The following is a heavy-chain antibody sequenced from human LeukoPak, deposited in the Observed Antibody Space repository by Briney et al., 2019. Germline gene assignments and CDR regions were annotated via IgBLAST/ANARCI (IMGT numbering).Heavy chain of an antibody. V-gene: IGHV1-2*02. Sequence: ASVKVSCKASGYTFSDYYIHWLRQAPGQGLEWMGWIKPNGGVTNYARNFQGRITMTRDTSISTAFMELSGLRSDDTAVYYCARPSYCGAGCYYYFDYWGQGTLVTVSS. D-gene: IGHD2-21*02. CDR1: GYTFSDYY. J-gene: IGHJ4*02. CDR3: ARPSYCGAGCYYYFDY. CDR2: IKPNGGVT.